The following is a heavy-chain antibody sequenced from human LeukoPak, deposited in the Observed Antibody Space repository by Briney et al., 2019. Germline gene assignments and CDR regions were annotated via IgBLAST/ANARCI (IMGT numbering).Heavy chain of an antibody. CDR1: GFTFSSYG. J-gene: IGHJ4*02. CDR2: IGTAGDT. Sequence: PGGSLRLSCAASGFTFSSYGMHWVRQATGKGLEWVSAIGTAGDTYYPGSVKGRFTISRENAKNSLYLQMNSLRAGDTAVYYCARSILRSYYYDSSGYDYWGQGTLVTVSS. D-gene: IGHD3-22*01. CDR3: ARSILRSYYYDSSGYDY. V-gene: IGHV3-13*01.